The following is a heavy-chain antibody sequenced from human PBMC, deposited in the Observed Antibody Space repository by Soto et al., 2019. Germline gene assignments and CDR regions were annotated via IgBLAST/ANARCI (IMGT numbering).Heavy chain of an antibody. D-gene: IGHD6-13*01. CDR2: ISSGSEYI. CDR3: ATDGAAGSVMEV. J-gene: IGHJ6*02. CDR1: GFTFSTYG. Sequence: EMQLVESGGGLVKPGGSLRLSCAASGFTFSTYGMNWLRQAPGKGLEWVSSISSGSEYIYYADSLKGRLTISRDNARNSLYLQLNILRAEDTAVYYCATDGAAGSVMEVWGQGTTVTVSS. V-gene: IGHV3-21*01.